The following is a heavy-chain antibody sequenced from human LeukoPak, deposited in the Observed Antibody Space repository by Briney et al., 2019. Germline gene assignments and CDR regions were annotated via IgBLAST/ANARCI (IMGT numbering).Heavy chain of an antibody. Sequence: PGGSLRLSCAASGFTFSSYEMNWVRQAPGKGLEWVSYISSSGSTIYYADSVKGRFTISRDNSKNTLYLQMNSLRAEDTAVYYCANWEGYMDVWGKGTTVTISS. V-gene: IGHV3-48*03. CDR1: GFTFSSYE. D-gene: IGHD1-26*01. J-gene: IGHJ6*03. CDR2: ISSSGSTI. CDR3: ANWEGYMDV.